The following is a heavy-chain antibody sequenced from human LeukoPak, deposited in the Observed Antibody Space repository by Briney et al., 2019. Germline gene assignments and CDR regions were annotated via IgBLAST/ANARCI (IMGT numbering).Heavy chain of an antibody. CDR1: GFTFRDYT. CDR2: IRGKAYGGTT. V-gene: IGHV3-49*04. Sequence: GGSLRLSCTASGFTFRDYTMTWVRQAPGKGLEWVGFIRGKAYGGTTEYAASVKGTFTISRDDAKSIAYLQVNSLKTEDTAVYYCTREEGGVYNDCWGQGTLVTVSS. CDR3: TREEGGVYNDC. D-gene: IGHD3-16*01. J-gene: IGHJ4*02.